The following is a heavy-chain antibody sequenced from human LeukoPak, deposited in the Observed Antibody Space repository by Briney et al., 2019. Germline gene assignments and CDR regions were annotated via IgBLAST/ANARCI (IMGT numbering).Heavy chain of an antibody. J-gene: IGHJ4*02. V-gene: IGHV1-69*04. CDR3: ASNLGGFLTGPRLGY. CDR1: GGTFSSYA. Sequence: SVKVSCKASGGTFSSYAISWVRQAPGQGLEWMGRIIPILGIANYAQKFQGRVTITADKSTSTAYMELSSLRSEDTAVYYCASNLGGFLTGPRLGYWGQGTLVTVSS. CDR2: IIPILGIA. D-gene: IGHD3-9*01.